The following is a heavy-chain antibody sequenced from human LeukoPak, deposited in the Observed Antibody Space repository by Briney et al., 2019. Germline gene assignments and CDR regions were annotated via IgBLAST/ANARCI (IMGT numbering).Heavy chain of an antibody. V-gene: IGHV4-30-2*01. CDR1: GGSISSGGYY. CDR3: ARDRSRSSAFDI. CDR2: TYHSGST. Sequence: SETLSLTCTVSGGSISSGGYYWSWIRQPPGKGLEWIGYTYHSGSTYYNPSLKSRVTISVDRSKNQFSLKLSSVTAADTAVYYCARDRSRSSAFDIWGQGTMVTASS. J-gene: IGHJ3*02.